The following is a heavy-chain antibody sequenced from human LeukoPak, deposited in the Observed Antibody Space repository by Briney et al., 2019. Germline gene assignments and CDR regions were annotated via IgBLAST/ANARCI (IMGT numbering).Heavy chain of an antibody. CDR3: AKDYCSSTSCEKDY. V-gene: IGHV3-23*01. D-gene: IGHD2-2*01. Sequence: PGGSLRLSCAASGFTFSSYAMSWVRQAPGKGLEWVSAISGSGGSTYHADSVKGRFTISRDNSKNTLYLQMNSLRAEDTAVYYCAKDYCSSTSCEKDYWGQGTLVTVSS. CDR2: ISGSGGST. J-gene: IGHJ4*02. CDR1: GFTFSSYA.